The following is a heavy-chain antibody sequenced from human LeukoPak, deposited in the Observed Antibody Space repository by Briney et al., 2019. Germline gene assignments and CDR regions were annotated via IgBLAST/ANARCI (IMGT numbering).Heavy chain of an antibody. D-gene: IGHD1-20*01. CDR2: IIPIFGTA. Sequence: ASVKVSCKASGYTFTSYYMHWVRQAPGQGLEWMGGIIPIFGTANYAQKFQGRVTITADESTSTAYMELSSLRSEDTAVYYCARGHGEYNWNPDYWGQGTLVTVSS. CDR1: GYTFTSYY. V-gene: IGHV1-69*13. J-gene: IGHJ4*02. CDR3: ARGHGEYNWNPDY.